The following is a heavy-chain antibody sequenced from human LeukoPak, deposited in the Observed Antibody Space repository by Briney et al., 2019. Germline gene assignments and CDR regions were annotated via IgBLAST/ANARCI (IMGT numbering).Heavy chain of an antibody. D-gene: IGHD6-19*01. CDR1: GYTFTSYG. CDR3: ARDLSLTWGSGWYGTDY. V-gene: IGHV1-18*01. Sequence: GASVKVSCKASGYTFTSYGISWVRQAPGQGLEWMGWISAYNGNTNYAQKLQGRVTMTTDTSTSTAYMELRSLRSDDTAVYYCARDLSLTWGSGWYGTDYWGQGTLVTVSS. CDR2: ISAYNGNT. J-gene: IGHJ4*02.